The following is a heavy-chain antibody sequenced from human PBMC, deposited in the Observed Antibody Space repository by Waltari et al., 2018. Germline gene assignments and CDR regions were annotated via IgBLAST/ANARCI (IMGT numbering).Heavy chain of an antibody. CDR2: INPATGTT. CDR3: VRGSNGWPGMDI. V-gene: IGHV3-74*02. Sequence: EVQLVESGGGLVKPGESLRLSCTASGFTFNNAWMTWVRQTPGKGLIWVSRINPATGTTNYEDSVRGRFTISGDNAKNTLFLQMDSLRDEDTAIYYCVRGSNGWPGMDIWGQGATVTVSS. CDR1: GFTFNNAW. D-gene: IGHD6-19*01. J-gene: IGHJ6*02.